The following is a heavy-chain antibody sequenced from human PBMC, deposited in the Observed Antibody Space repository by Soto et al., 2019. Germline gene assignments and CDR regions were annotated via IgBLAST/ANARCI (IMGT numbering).Heavy chain of an antibody. CDR2: ISYDGSDK. CDR1: EFTFISYA. Sequence: GGSLRLSCAATEFTFISYAMHWVRQAPGKGLEWVAVISYDGSDKYYADSVKGRFTISRDNSKNTLDLQMNSLRPEDTAVYYCARDPSPNFYYGMDVWGQGTTVTVSS. V-gene: IGHV3-30-3*01. CDR3: ARDPSPNFYYGMDV. J-gene: IGHJ6*02.